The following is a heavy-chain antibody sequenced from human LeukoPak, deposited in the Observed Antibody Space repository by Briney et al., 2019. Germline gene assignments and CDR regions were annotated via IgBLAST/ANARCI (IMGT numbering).Heavy chain of an antibody. Sequence: SETLSLTCAVYGGSFSGYYWSWIRQPPGKGLEWIGEINHSGSTNYNPSLKSRVTISVDTSKKQFSLKLSSVTAADTAVYYCPRAAPPTDFDYWGQGTLVTVSS. CDR3: PRAAPPTDFDY. J-gene: IGHJ4*02. CDR1: GGSFSGYY. CDR2: INHSGST. V-gene: IGHV4-34*01.